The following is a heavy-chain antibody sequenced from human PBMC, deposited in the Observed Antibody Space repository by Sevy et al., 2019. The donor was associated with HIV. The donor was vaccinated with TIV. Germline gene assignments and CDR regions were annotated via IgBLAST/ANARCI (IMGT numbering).Heavy chain of an antibody. CDR3: QTSEPVSSTSLCCRELMAVAAADTAMYYGARSVPSVLTGPVGWFFQGYAGWFDP. Sequence: SETLSLTCAVYGGSFNNDYWTWIRQPPGKGLEWIGEVSRAGTTKYNPSLQSRTTMSLDTSTNQFSLKLTSVTAADSALPSRQTSEPVSSTSLCCRELMAVAAADTAMYYGARSVPSVLTGPVGWFFQGYAGWFDPWGQGIMVTVSS. D-gene: IGHD3-3*01. CDR1: GGSFNNDY. CDR2: VSRAGTT. V-gene: IGHV4-34*10. J-gene: IGHJ5*02.